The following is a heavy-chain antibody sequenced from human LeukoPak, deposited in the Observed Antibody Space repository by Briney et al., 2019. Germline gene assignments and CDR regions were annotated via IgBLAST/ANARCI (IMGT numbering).Heavy chain of an antibody. D-gene: IGHD3-10*01. CDR3: ARAGGSGSYYSDY. J-gene: IGHJ4*02. Sequence: ASVKVSCKASGYTFTGYYMHWVRQAPGQGLEWMGWINPNSGGTNYAQKFQGRVTMTGDTSISTAYMELSRLRSDDTAVYYCARAGGSGSYYSDYWGQGTLVTVSS. CDR1: GYTFTGYY. CDR2: INPNSGGT. V-gene: IGHV1-2*02.